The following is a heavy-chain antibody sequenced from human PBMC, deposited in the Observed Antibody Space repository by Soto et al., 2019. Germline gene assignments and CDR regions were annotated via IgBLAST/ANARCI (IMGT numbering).Heavy chain of an antibody. V-gene: IGHV3-21*01. Sequence: KPGGSLRLSCAASGFTFSSYSMNWVRQAPGKGLEWVSSISSSSSYIYYADSVKGRFTISRDNAKNSLYLQMNSLRAEDTAVYYCARAEDVVVPAAMYYYYYMDFWVKGTTVTVSS. CDR1: GFTFSSYS. CDR2: ISSSSSYI. D-gene: IGHD2-2*01. CDR3: ARAEDVVVPAAMYYYYYMDF. J-gene: IGHJ6*03.